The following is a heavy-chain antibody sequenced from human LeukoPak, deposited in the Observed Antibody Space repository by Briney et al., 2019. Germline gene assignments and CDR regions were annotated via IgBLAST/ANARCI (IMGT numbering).Heavy chain of an antibody. V-gene: IGHV4-4*07. J-gene: IGHJ3*02. CDR3: GRGIATITQDSFDI. CDR2: IYTSGST. D-gene: IGHD1-14*01. Sequence: SETLSLTCTVSGGSISSYYWSWIRQPAGKGLEWIGRIYTSGSTNYNPSLRSRVTMSVDTSKNQFSLRLRSVTAADTALYYCGRGIATITQDSFDIWGLGTMVTVSS. CDR1: GGSISSYY.